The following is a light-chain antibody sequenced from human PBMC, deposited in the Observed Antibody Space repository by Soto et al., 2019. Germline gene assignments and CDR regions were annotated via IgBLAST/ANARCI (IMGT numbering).Light chain of an antibody. CDR3: QQSDSTPFA. J-gene: IGKJ3*01. V-gene: IGKV1-39*01. Sequence: DIQMTQSPSSLSASVGDRVTITCRASQSISSYLNWYQQKPGKAPKLLIYAASSLQSGVRSRFSGSGSGTDFTLTISTLQPEDFATYYCQQSDSTPFAFGPGTKVYIK. CDR1: QSISSY. CDR2: AAS.